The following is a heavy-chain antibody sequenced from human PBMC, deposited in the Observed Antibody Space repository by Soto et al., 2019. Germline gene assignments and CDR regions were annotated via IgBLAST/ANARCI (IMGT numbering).Heavy chain of an antibody. Sequence: PSETLSLTCSVSGGSVSSGGSYWSWIRQHPGRGLEWIGFIYDSGRTYYNPSLKSRVLVSVDTSQNQFSLKLSSVTAADTAVYYCARDNPSSLGANAFDIWGPGRVVTVSS. D-gene: IGHD7-27*01. CDR1: GGSVSSGGSY. V-gene: IGHV4-31*03. CDR3: ARDNPSSLGANAFDI. J-gene: IGHJ3*02. CDR2: IYDSGRT.